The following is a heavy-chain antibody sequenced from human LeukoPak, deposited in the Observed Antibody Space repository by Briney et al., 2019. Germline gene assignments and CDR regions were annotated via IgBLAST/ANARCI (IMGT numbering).Heavy chain of an antibody. J-gene: IGHJ4*02. CDR1: GGSISDSYW. CDR3: ARGRNFIWGV. V-gene: IGHV4-4*02. Sequence: SEALSLTCAVSGGSISDSYWWSWVRQSPEKGLEWIGQIFHSGTTNYNPSLKGRVTMSVDGSENQFSLRLTSVTAADTAVYFCARGRNFIWGVWGQGTLVTVSA. CDR2: IFHSGTT. D-gene: IGHD3-16*01.